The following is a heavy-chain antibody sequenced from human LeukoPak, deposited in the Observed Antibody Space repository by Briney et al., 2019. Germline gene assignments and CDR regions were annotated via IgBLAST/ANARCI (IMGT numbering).Heavy chain of an antibody. CDR1: GYTFTGYY. CDR3: ARDGGWYKLLYWFDP. J-gene: IGHJ5*02. Sequence: GASVKVSCKASGYTFTGYYMHWVRQAPGQGLERMGWINPNSGGTNYAQKFQGRVTMTRDTSITTAYMELNTLRSDDTAVYYCARDGGWYKLLYWFDPWGQGTLVTVSS. D-gene: IGHD2-2*01. V-gene: IGHV1-2*02. CDR2: INPNSGGT.